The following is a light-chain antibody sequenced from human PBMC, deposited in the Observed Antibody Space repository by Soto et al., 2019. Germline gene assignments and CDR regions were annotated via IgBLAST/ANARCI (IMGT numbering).Light chain of an antibody. CDR1: QGISSY. J-gene: IGKJ1*01. Sequence: AIRMTQSPSSLSASTGDRVTITCRASQGISSYLAWYQQKPGKAPKLLIYAASTLQSGVPSRFSGSGSGTDFTLTLSCLQSEDFATYYCQQYYSYPQTFGQGTKVETK. V-gene: IGKV1-8*01. CDR3: QQYYSYPQT. CDR2: AAS.